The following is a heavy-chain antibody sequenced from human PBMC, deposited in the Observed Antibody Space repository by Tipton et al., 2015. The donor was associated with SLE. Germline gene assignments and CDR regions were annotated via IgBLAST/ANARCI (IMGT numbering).Heavy chain of an antibody. J-gene: IGHJ4*02. CDR3: ASQETGRDSSGYYGSD. CDR2: IYTSGST. V-gene: IGHV4-61*09. D-gene: IGHD3-22*01. Sequence: TLSLTCTVSGGSISSGSYYWSWIRQPAGKGLEWIGYIYTSGSTNYNPSLKSRVTISVDTSKNQFSLKLSSVTAADTAVYYCASQETGRDSSGYYGSDWGQGTLVTVSS. CDR1: GGSISSGSYY.